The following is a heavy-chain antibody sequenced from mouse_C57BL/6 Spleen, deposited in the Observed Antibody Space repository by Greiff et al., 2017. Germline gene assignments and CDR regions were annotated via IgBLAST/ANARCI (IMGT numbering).Heavy chain of an antibody. J-gene: IGHJ2*01. D-gene: IGHD2-4*01. CDR3: AREGNDYDGVYFDY. CDR1: GFTFSDYY. CDR2: INYDGSST. Sequence: DVHLVESEGGLVQPGSSMKLSCTASGFTFSDYYMAWVRPVPAKGLEWVANINYDGSSTYYLDSLKSRFIISRDNAKNILYLQMSSLKSEDTATYYCAREGNDYDGVYFDYWGQGTTLTVSS. V-gene: IGHV5-16*01.